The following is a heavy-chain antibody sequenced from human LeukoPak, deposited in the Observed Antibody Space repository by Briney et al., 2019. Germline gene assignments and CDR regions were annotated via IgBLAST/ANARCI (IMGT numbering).Heavy chain of an antibody. CDR3: AREGVDTAMVLDY. D-gene: IGHD5-18*01. V-gene: IGHV3-21*01. Sequence: GGSLRLSCTASGFTFSSYNMNWVRQAPGKGLEWVSSISYSSIYIYYADSVKGRFTISRDNAKNSLYLQMNSLRAEDTSVYYCAREGVDTAMVLDYWGQGTLVTVSS. J-gene: IGHJ4*02. CDR1: GFTFSSYN. CDR2: ISYSSIYI.